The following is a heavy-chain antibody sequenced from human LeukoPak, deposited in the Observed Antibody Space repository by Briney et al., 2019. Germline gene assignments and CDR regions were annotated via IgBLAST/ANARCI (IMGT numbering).Heavy chain of an antibody. CDR1: GFTFSSYA. CDR2: ISGSGGST. CDR3: AKDIADDVGGGHY. V-gene: IGHV3-23*01. Sequence: GGSLRLSCAASGFTFSSYAMSWVRQAPGKGLGWVSAISGSGGSTYYSDSVKGRFTISRDNSKNTLYLQMNSLRAEDTAVYYCAKDIADDVGGGHYWGQGTLVTVSS. J-gene: IGHJ4*02. D-gene: IGHD2-15*01.